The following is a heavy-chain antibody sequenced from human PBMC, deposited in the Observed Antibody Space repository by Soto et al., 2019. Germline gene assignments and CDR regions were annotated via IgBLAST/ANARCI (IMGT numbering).Heavy chain of an antibody. CDR2: MNPNSGNT. D-gene: IGHD6-19*01. J-gene: IGHJ4*02. V-gene: IGHV1-8*01. CDR3: ARDPQIAVAWYYFDY. Sequence: ASVKVSCKASGYTFTSYDINWVRQATGQGLEWMGWMNPNSGNTGYAQKFQGRVTMTRNTSMSTAYMELSSLRSEDTAVYYCARDPQIAVAWYYFDYWGQGTLVTVSS. CDR1: GYTFTSYD.